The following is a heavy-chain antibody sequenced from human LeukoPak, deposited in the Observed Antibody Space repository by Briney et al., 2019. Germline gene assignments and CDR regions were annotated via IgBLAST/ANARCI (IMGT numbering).Heavy chain of an antibody. V-gene: IGHV3-30*04. CDR2: MSYDGINK. D-gene: IGHD2-2*02. CDR1: GFTFSNYA. J-gene: IGHJ4*02. CDR3: ARGYCTSTSCYNDY. Sequence: QPGRSLRLSCAASGFTFSNYAMHWVRQAPGKGLEWVAAMSYDGINKYHADSVKGRFTISKDNSKNTVNLQMNSLRAEDTAVYYCARGYCTSTSCYNDYWGQGTLVTVSS.